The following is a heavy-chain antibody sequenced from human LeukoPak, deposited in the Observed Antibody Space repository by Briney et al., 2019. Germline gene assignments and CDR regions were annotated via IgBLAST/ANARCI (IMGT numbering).Heavy chain of an antibody. CDR3: ARVIWGGGSYPGSPYYYYYMDV. CDR1: GGTFSSYA. V-gene: IGHV1-69*05. CDR2: IIPIFGTA. D-gene: IGHD1-26*01. Sequence: SVKVSCKASGGTFSSYAISWVRQAPGQGLEWMGGIIPIFGTANYAQKFQGRVTITTDESTSTAYMELSSLRSEDTAVYYCARVIWGGGSYPGSPYYYYYMDVWGKGTTVTVSS. J-gene: IGHJ6*03.